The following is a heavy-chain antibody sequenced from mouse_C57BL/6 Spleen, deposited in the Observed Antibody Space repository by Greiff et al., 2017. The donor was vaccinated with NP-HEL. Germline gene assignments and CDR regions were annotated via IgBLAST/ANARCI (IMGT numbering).Heavy chain of an antibody. CDR3: ARDGLLRYYFDY. V-gene: IGHV1-20*01. CDR2: INPYNGDT. Sequence: EVQLVESGPELVKPGDSVKISCKASGYSFTGYFMNWVMQSHGKSLEWIGRINPYNGDTFYNQKFKGKATLTVDKSSSTAHMELRSLTSEDSAVYYCARDGLLRYYFDYWGQGTTLTVSS. D-gene: IGHD1-1*01. J-gene: IGHJ2*01. CDR1: GYSFTGYF.